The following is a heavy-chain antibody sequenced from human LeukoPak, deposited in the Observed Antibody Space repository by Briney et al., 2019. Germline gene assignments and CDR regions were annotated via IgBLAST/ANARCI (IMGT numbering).Heavy chain of an antibody. Sequence: PGGSLRLSCAASGFDFSSNWMHWVRQAPGKGLEWVSYISSSGSTIYYADSVKGRFTISRDNAKNSLYLQMNSLRAEDTAVYYCATARYCSGGSCYRIFDYWGQGTLVTVSS. D-gene: IGHD2-15*01. CDR1: GFDFSSNW. V-gene: IGHV3-48*04. CDR3: ATARYCSGGSCYRIFDY. CDR2: ISSSGSTI. J-gene: IGHJ4*02.